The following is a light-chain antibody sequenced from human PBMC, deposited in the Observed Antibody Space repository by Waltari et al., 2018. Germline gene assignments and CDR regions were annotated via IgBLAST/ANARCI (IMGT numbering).Light chain of an antibody. J-gene: IGLJ2*01. CDR1: SSNIGSNY. V-gene: IGLV1-44*01. Sequence: QSMLTQPPSASGTPGQRVTITCSGSSSNIGSNYVYWYQQLPGTAPKPLIYSTNRRPSGVPDRFSGSKSGTSASLAISRLQSEDEADYYCATWDDSLNAVVFGGGTKLTVL. CDR3: ATWDDSLNAVV. CDR2: STN.